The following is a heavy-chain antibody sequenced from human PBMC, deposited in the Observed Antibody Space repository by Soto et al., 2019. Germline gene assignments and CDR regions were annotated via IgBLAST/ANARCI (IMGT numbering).Heavy chain of an antibody. J-gene: IGHJ4*02. CDR2: IYHSGST. D-gene: IGHD3-9*01. CDR3: ARGGYFDWLLGHYFDY. V-gene: IGHV4-30-2*01. Sequence: SETLSLTCAVSGGSISSGGYSWSWIRQPPGKGLEWIGYIYHSGSTYYNPSLKSRVTISVDRSKNQFSLKLSSVTAADTAVYYCARGGYFDWLLGHYFDYWGQGTLVTVSS. CDR1: GGSISSGGYS.